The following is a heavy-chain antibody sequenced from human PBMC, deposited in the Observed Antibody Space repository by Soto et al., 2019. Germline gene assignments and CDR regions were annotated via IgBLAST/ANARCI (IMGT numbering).Heavy chain of an antibody. D-gene: IGHD5-12*01. J-gene: IGHJ4*02. Sequence: QVQLVESGGGVVQPGRSLRLSCAASGFTFSSYAMHWVRQAPGKGLEWVAVISYDGSNKYYADSVKGRFTISRDNSKNTLYLQMNSLRAEDTAVYYCARDDTEVATTPYYFDYWGQGTLGTVSS. CDR3: ARDDTEVATTPYYFDY. V-gene: IGHV3-30-3*01. CDR1: GFTFSSYA. CDR2: ISYDGSNK.